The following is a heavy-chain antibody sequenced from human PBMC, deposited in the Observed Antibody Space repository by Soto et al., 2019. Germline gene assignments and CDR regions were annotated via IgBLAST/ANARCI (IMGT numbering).Heavy chain of an antibody. CDR2: ISASGDGT. J-gene: IGHJ4*02. CDR3: AKELRPNDY. V-gene: IGHV3-23*01. CDR1: GFTVSSNA. Sequence: EVQLLESGGGLVQPGGSLRVSCVVSGFTVSSNAMSWVRQAPGKGLEWVSSISASGDGTYYADPVKGRFTIFRDNSKSTLYLQMNILRADDPAVYYCAKELRPNDYWGQGTLVIVSS.